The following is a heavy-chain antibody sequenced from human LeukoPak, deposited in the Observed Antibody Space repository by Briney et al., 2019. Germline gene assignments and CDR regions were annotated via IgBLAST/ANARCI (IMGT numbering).Heavy chain of an antibody. CDR3: ARPRRGSSGWYGYFQH. J-gene: IGHJ1*01. CDR2: INHSGST. CDR1: GGSFSGYY. Sequence: SETLSLTCAVYGGSFSGYYWSWIRQPRRKGLEWIGEINHSGSTNYNPSLQSRVTISVDTSKNQFSLKLSSVTAADTAVYYCARPRRGSSGWYGYFQHWGQGTLVTVSS. V-gene: IGHV4-34*01. D-gene: IGHD6-19*01.